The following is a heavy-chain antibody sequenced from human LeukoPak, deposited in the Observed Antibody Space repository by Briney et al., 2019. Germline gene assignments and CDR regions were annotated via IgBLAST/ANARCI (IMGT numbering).Heavy chain of an antibody. CDR2: IKEEGGEK. D-gene: IGHD6-19*01. CDR3: AKYRPLAGLEY. CDR1: GFTFSSCW. V-gene: IGHV3-7*01. Sequence: PGGSLRLSCAASGFTFSSCWMSWVRQAPGKGLEWLANIKEEGGEKYYVDSVKGRFTISRDNAKNSLYLQMNSLRDKDTAVYYCAKYRPLAGLEYWGQGTLVTVSS. J-gene: IGHJ4*02.